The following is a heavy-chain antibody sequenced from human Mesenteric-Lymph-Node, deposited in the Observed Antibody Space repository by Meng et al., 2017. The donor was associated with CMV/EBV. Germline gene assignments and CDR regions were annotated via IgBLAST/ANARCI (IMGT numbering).Heavy chain of an antibody. CDR1: FTFSKYG. D-gene: IGHD3-10*01. V-gene: IGHV3-30*02. CDR2: IRFDGTTK. CDR3: AKDRSGNSYGPYYYGMDV. J-gene: IGHJ6*02. Sequence: FTFSKYGMHWVRQAPGKGLEWVDFIRFDGTTKFYADSVKGRFTISRDKSKDTLYLEMNSLRPEDTAVYYCAKDRSGNSYGPYYYGMDVWGQGTTVTVSS.